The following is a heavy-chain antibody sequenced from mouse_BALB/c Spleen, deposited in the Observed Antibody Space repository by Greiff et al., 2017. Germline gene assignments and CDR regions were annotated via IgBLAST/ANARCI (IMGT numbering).Heavy chain of an antibody. V-gene: IGHV3-6*02. CDR1: GYSITSGYY. CDR3: ARGDYYYYAMDY. J-gene: IGHJ4*01. CDR2: ISYDGSN. Sequence: EVQRVESGPGLVKPSQSLSLTCSVTGYSITSGYYWNWIRQFPGNKLEWLGYISYDGSNNYNPSLKNRISITRDTSKNQFFLKLNSVTTEDTATYYCARGDYYYYAMDYWGQGTSVTVSS. D-gene: IGHD1-1*01.